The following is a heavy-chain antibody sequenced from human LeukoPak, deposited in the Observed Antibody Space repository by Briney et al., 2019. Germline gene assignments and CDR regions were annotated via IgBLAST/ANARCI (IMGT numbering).Heavy chain of an antibody. J-gene: IGHJ4*02. CDR1: GYTFTSYA. Sequence: TSVKVSCKASGYTFTSYAINWVRQAPGQGLEWVGWVNPDSGDKDNVQKFQGRVTMPTNTSITTAYMELSSRRSEDTPVYNCARALSWNDGTYYFDYWGQGTLVTVSS. CDR3: ARALSWNDGTYYFDY. D-gene: IGHD1-1*01. CDR2: VNPDSGDK. V-gene: IGHV1-8*01.